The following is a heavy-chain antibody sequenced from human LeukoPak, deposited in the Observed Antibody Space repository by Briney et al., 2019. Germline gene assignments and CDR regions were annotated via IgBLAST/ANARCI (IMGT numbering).Heavy chain of an antibody. D-gene: IGHD1-26*01. J-gene: IGHJ6*02. CDR2: ISYSGTP. Sequence: PETLSLTCTVSGDSINNYYWSWIRQPPGKGLEWIGYISYSGTPDYNPSLKSRVTISLDTSRNQFSLQLSSVTAADTAVYYCARQKWDRLTYYYYGMDVWGQGTTVTVSS. CDR3: ARQKWDRLTYYYYGMDV. CDR1: GDSINNYY. V-gene: IGHV4-59*08.